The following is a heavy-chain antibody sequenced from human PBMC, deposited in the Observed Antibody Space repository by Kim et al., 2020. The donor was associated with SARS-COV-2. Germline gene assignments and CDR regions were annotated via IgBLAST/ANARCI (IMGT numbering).Heavy chain of an antibody. CDR3: ARDVLRFLEWLPQFYYYYGMDV. CDR1: GFTFSSYA. Sequence: GGSLRLSCAASGFTFSSYAMHWVRQAPGKGLEWVAVISYDGSNKYYADSVKGRFTISRDNSKNTLYLQMNSLRAEDTAVYYCARDVLRFLEWLPQFYYYYGMDVWGQGTTVTVSS. V-gene: IGHV3-30-3*01. CDR2: ISYDGSNK. J-gene: IGHJ6*02. D-gene: IGHD3-3*01.